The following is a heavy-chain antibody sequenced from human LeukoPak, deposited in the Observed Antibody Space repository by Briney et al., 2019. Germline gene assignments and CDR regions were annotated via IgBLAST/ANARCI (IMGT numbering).Heavy chain of an antibody. CDR3: ARDGGYDFWSGYYQDY. V-gene: IGHV3-30-3*01. CDR2: ISYDANIGSNK. D-gene: IGHD3-3*01. Sequence: GGSLRLSCAASGFTFTNYWMSWVRQAPGKGLEWVALISYDANIGSNKYYADFVKGRFTISRDNSKNTLYLQMNSLRAEDTAVYYCARDGGYDFWSGYYQDYWGQGTLVTVSS. CDR1: GFTFTNYW. J-gene: IGHJ4*02.